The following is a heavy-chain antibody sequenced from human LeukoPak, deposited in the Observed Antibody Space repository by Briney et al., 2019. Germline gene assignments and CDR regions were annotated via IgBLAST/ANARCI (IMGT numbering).Heavy chain of an antibody. V-gene: IGHV3-9*01. CDR1: GFTFDDYA. D-gene: IGHD6-13*01. J-gene: IGHJ4*02. Sequence: TGGSLRLSCAASGFTFDDYAMHWVRQAPGKGLEWVSGISWNSGSIGYADSVKGRFTISRDNSKNTLYLQMNSLRAEDTAVYYCARDQDRGSSWTDFDYWGQGTLVTVSS. CDR2: ISWNSGSI. CDR3: ARDQDRGSSWTDFDY.